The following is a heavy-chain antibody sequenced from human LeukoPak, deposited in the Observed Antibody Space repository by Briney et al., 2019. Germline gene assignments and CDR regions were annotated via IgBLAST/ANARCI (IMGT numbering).Heavy chain of an antibody. Sequence: GGSLRLSCAASGFTFSSYVMSWVRQAPGKGLEWVSGISGSGGNTYYADSVKGRFTISRDNSKNTLYLQMNSLRAEDTAVYYCARKGYSYVDYWGQGTLVTVSS. J-gene: IGHJ4*02. D-gene: IGHD5-18*01. CDR2: ISGSGGNT. V-gene: IGHV3-23*01. CDR3: ARKGYSYVDY. CDR1: GFTFSSYV.